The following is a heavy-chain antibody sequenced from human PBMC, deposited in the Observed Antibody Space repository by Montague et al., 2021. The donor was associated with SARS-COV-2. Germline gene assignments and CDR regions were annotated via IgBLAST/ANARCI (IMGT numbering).Heavy chain of an antibody. D-gene: IGHD2-15*01. CDR2: IRGIGSPI. J-gene: IGHJ4*02. CDR3: ASRTPSSSDGVYLVLDY. V-gene: IGHV3-48*03. CDR1: GIDFGRYE. Sequence: SLILSCEASGIDFGRYEMNWVRQAPVKGLEWISLIRGIGSPIYYXDSVKGRFTISRDNAKKSVYLHMNSLRAEDTAIYYCASRTPSSSDGVYLVLDYWGQGTPVAVSS.